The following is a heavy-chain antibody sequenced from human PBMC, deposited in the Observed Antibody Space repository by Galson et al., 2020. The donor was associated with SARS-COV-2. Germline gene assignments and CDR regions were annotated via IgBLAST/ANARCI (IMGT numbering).Heavy chain of an antibody. D-gene: IGHD1-1*01. J-gene: IGHJ4*02. Sequence: GGSLRLSCTASGFTFRGYWMTWVRQPPGRGLEWVAYINRDGTQNDYVNSARGRFTISRDNVESSVYLQMNSLRAEDTAVYYCARIIPSGYYDHWGQGTLVTVSS. V-gene: IGHV3-7*01. CDR3: ARIIPSGYYDH. CDR1: GFTFRGYW. CDR2: INRDGTQN.